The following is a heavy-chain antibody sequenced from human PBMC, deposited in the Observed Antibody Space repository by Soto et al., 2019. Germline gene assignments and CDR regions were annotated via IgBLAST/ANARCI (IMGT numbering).Heavy chain of an antibody. D-gene: IGHD2-15*01. Sequence: QVQLQESGPGLVKPSETLSLTCSVSGGSISSYYWSWIRQPPGKGLEWIGYIYYSGSTNYNPSLKMRVTISVDTSKNQFSLKLSSVTAADTAVYYCARELGGLYCSGATCYSNYYYGMDVWGQGTTVTVSS. CDR1: GGSISSYY. J-gene: IGHJ6*02. V-gene: IGHV4-59*01. CDR3: ARELGGLYCSGATCYSNYYYGMDV. CDR2: IYYSGST.